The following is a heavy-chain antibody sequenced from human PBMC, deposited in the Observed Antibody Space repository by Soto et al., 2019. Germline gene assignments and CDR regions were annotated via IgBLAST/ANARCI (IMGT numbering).Heavy chain of an antibody. J-gene: IGHJ3*02. CDR2: ISAYNGNT. CDR1: GYTFTSYG. V-gene: IGHV1-18*04. D-gene: IGHD6-13*01. Sequence: ASVKVSCKASGYTFTSYGISWVRQAPGQGLEWMGWISAYNGNTNYAQKLQGRVTMTTDTSTRTAYMELRRLRSDDTAVYYCARHLRPGGTAAAGNEALKIWRQGTMVTVSS. CDR3: ARHLRPGGTAAAGNEALKI.